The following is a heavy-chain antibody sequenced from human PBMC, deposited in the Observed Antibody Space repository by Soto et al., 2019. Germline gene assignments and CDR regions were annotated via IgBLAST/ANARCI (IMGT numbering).Heavy chain of an antibody. D-gene: IGHD2-2*01. V-gene: IGHV4-31*03. J-gene: IGHJ6*02. CDR1: GVSISSGGYY. CDR3: ARDRLVECSSTSCYYGMDV. CDR2: IYYSGST. Sequence: QVQLQESGPGLVKPSQTLSLTCTVSGVSISSGGYYWSWIRQHPGKGLEWIGYIYYSGSTYYNPSLKSRVTISVDTSKNQFSLKLSSVTAADTAVYYCARDRLVECSSTSCYYGMDVWGQGTTVTVS.